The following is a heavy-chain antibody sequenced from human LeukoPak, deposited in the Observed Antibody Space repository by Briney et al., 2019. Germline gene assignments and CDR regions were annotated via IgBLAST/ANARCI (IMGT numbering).Heavy chain of an antibody. CDR3: ARDQDFWSGYSKERYFDY. CDR1: GYTFTSYG. D-gene: IGHD3-3*01. J-gene: IGHJ4*02. Sequence: ASVKVSCKATGYTFTSYGISWVRQAPGQGLEWMGWTSAYNGNTNYAQKLQGRVTMTTDTSTSTAYMELRSLRSDDTAVYYCARDQDFWSGYSKERYFDYWGQGTLLTVSS. V-gene: IGHV1-18*01. CDR2: TSAYNGNT.